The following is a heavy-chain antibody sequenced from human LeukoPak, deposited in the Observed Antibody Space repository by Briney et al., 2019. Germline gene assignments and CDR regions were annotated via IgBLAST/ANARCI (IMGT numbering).Heavy chain of an antibody. D-gene: IGHD6-19*01. CDR3: AKRLLVAGTRFGGSFDY. V-gene: IGHV3-21*04. Sequence: GGSLRLSCAASGFTFSNFNMNWVRQAPGKGLEWVSCISSSSYSIYYGDSGKGRFIISRDNSKDTLYLHMNSLRAEDTAVYYCAKRLLVAGTRFGGSFDYWGQGALVTVSS. J-gene: IGHJ4*02. CDR2: ISSSSYSI. CDR1: GFTFSNFN.